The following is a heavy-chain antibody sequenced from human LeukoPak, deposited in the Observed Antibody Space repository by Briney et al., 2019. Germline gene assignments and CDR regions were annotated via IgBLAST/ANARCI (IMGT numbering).Heavy chain of an antibody. D-gene: IGHD4-23*01. CDR1: GFTFRTYS. V-gene: IGHV3-21*01. J-gene: IGHJ4*02. Sequence: GGSLRLSCAASGFTFRTYSMNWVRQAPGKGLEWVSSISSSNNYIFYADSVKGRFTVSRDNAKNSLYLQMNSLGAEDTAVYYCASGTTVDLFDYWGQGTLVTVSS. CDR3: ASGTTVDLFDY. CDR2: ISSSNNYI.